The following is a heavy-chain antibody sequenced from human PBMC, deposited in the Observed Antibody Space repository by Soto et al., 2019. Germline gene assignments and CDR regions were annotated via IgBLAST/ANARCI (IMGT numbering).Heavy chain of an antibody. D-gene: IGHD4-17*01. J-gene: IGHJ4*02. CDR2: IYYSGST. Sequence: QVQLQESGPGLVKPSQTLSLACTVSGGSISSGDYYWSWIRQPPGKGLEWIGYIYYSGSTYYNPSLKSRVTISVDTSKNQFSRKLSSVTAADTAVYYCATTTVTTSRYFDYWGQGTLVTVSS. CDR1: GGSISSGDYY. CDR3: ATTTVTTSRYFDY. V-gene: IGHV4-30-4*01.